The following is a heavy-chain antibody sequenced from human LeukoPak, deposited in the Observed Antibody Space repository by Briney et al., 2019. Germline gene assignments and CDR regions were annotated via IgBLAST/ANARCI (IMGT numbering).Heavy chain of an antibody. Sequence: SETLSLTCAVYGGSFSGYYWSWIRQPPGKGLEWIGEINHSGSTNYNPSLKSRVTISVDTSKNQFSLKLSSVTAADTAVYYCARDGGTHYDILGGPWGQGTLVTVSS. D-gene: IGHD3-9*01. J-gene: IGHJ5*02. CDR2: INHSGST. CDR1: GGSFSGYY. CDR3: ARDGGTHYDILGGP. V-gene: IGHV4-34*01.